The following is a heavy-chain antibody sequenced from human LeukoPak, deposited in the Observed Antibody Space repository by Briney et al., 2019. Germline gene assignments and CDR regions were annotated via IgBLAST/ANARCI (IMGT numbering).Heavy chain of an antibody. Sequence: ASVKVSCKASGYTLTHHGISWVRQAPGQGLEWMGWISCYNGDTMYAQNVQGRVTLSTDTSTNTAYIELRSLSSDDTAMYYCARDPSNSAGYHAHFDSWGQGTLVTVSS. J-gene: IGHJ4*02. V-gene: IGHV1-18*04. CDR2: ISCYNGDT. CDR3: ARDPSNSAGYHAHFDS. D-gene: IGHD5-12*01. CDR1: GYTLTHHG.